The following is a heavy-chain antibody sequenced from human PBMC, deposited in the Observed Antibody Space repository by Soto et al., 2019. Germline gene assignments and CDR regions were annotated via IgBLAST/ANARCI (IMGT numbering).Heavy chain of an antibody. CDR2: ITYEGSNK. CDR3: AKARGANNWANYYGLDV. CDR1: GFIFANYG. D-gene: IGHD1-1*01. J-gene: IGHJ6*02. Sequence: QEQLVESGGGVVQPGRSLRLSCAASGFIFANYGMHWVRQAPGKGLEWVALITYEGSNKYYADAVKGRFTISRDNAKNMVCLQMDSLIAEDTAVYYCAKARGANNWANYYGLDVWGQGTTVTGSS. V-gene: IGHV3-30*18.